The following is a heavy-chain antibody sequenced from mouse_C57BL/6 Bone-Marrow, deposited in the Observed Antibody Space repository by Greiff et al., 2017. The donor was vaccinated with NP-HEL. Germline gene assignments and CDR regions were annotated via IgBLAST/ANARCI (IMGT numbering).Heavy chain of an antibody. CDR3: AREIIYYGYYPYYFDD. V-gene: IGHV1-81*01. J-gene: IGHJ2*01. Sequence: VQLQQSGAELARPGASVKLSCKASGYTFTSYGISWVKQRTGQGLEWIGEIYPRSGNTYYNEKFKGKATLTADKSSSTAYMELRSLTSEDSAVYFCAREIIYYGYYPYYFDDWGQGTTLTVSS. D-gene: IGHD2-3*01. CDR1: GYTFTSYG. CDR2: IYPRSGNT.